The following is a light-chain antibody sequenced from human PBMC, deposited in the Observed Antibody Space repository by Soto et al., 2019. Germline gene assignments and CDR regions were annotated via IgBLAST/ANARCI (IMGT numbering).Light chain of an antibody. Sequence: EIVLTQSPGTLSLSPGERATLSCRASQSVSNNYLAWYQQKPGQAPRLXIYGASNRATGIPDSFSGFGSGTDFTLTISSLEPEDFAVYYCQQRSNWPQTFGQGTKVDIK. CDR3: QQRSNWPQT. J-gene: IGKJ1*01. CDR2: GAS. V-gene: IGKV3D-20*02. CDR1: QSVSNNY.